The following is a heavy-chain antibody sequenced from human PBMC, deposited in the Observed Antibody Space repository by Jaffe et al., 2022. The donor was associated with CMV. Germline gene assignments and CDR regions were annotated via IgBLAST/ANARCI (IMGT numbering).Heavy chain of an antibody. CDR2: IRSKANSYAT. V-gene: IGHV3-73*02. CDR1: GFTFSGSA. Sequence: EVQLVESGGGLVQPGGSLKLSCAASGFTFSGSAMHWVRQASGKGLEWVGRIRSKANSYATAYAASVKGRFTISRDDSKNTAYLQMNSLKTEDTAVYYCTRRDADYYGSGSYYYYGMDVWGQGTTVTVSS. J-gene: IGHJ6*02. D-gene: IGHD3-10*01. CDR3: TRRDADYYGSGSYYYYGMDV.